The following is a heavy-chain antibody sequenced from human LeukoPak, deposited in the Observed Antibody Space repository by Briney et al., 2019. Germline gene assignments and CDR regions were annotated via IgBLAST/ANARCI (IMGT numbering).Heavy chain of an antibody. V-gene: IGHV3-23*01. CDR2: ISGSGGST. D-gene: IGHD3-22*01. Sequence: GGSLRLSCAASGFTFSSYGMSWVRQAPGKGLEWVSAISGSGGSTYYADSVKGRFTISRDNSKNTLYLQMNSLRAEDTAVYYCAKWYYDSSGYYYSLGIDYWGQGTLVTVSS. CDR3: AKWYYDSSGYYYSLGIDY. CDR1: GFTFSSYG. J-gene: IGHJ4*02.